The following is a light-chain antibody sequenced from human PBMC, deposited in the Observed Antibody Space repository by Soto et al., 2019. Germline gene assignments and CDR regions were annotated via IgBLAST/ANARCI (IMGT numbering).Light chain of an antibody. CDR2: DVT. CDR1: SSDVGSYNY. CDR3: SSYAGSRTYV. Sequence: QSALTQPRSVSGSPGQSVTISCTGTSSDVGSYNYVSWHQQHPGKAPKVVIYDVTQRPSGVPDRFSASKSGITASLTISGLQAEDEADYYCSSYAGSRTYVFGTGTKVTVL. J-gene: IGLJ1*01. V-gene: IGLV2-11*01.